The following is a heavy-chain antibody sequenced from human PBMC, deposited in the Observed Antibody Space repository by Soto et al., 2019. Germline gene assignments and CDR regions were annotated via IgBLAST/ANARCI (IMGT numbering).Heavy chain of an antibody. D-gene: IGHD2-8*02. V-gene: IGHV3-15*01. CDR1: GITFNTAW. Sequence: EVQLVESGGGLVKPGGSLRLSCAASGITFNTAWMSWVRQAPGKGLEWVARLKSKSDGGTSDYAAPVKGRFTISRDESKNTLYLQMNSLKTEDTAVYHCTTDGGVSAYPLFWAWGQGTLVTVSS. CDR3: TTDGGVSAYPLFWA. J-gene: IGHJ5*02. CDR2: LKSKSDGGTS.